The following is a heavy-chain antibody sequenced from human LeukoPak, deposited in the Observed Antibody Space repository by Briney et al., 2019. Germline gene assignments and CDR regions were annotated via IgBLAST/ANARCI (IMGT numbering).Heavy chain of an antibody. J-gene: IGHJ4*02. V-gene: IGHV3-23*03. CDR3: AKYDSSGYYYFDY. CDR1: GFTFSSYA. D-gene: IGHD3-22*01. CDR2: IYSGGST. Sequence: SGGSLRLSCAASGFTFSSYAMSWVRQAPGKGLEWVSVIYSGGSTYYADSVKGRFTISRDNSKNTLYLQMNSLRAEDTAVYYCAKYDSSGYYYFDYWGQGTLVTVSS.